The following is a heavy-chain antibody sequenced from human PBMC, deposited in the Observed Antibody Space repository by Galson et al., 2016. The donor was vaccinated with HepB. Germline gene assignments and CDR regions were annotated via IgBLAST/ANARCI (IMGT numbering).Heavy chain of an antibody. CDR1: GYTFTSYG. D-gene: IGHD3-3*01. Sequence: SVKVSCKASGYTFTSYGISWVRQAPGQGLEWMGWISAYNGHTIYAHKFQGRVTMTPDTSTSTVYMELRSLRSDDTAVYYCARGGDGLLRLLESLLPPSGVAYYAIDVWGKGTPVTVSS. V-gene: IGHV1-18*01. CDR2: ISAYNGHT. CDR3: ARGGDGLLRLLESLLPPSGVAYYAIDV. J-gene: IGHJ6*04.